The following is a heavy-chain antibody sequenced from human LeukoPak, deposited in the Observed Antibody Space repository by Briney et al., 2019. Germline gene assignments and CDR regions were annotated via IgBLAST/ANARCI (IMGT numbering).Heavy chain of an antibody. CDR1: GYTFTSYY. D-gene: IGHD6-13*01. J-gene: IGHJ3*02. Sequence: ASVKVSCTASGYTFTSYYMHWVRQAPGQGPEWMGIINPSGGSTSYAQKFQGRVTMTRDTSTSTVYMELSSLRSEDTAVYYCARGKDSSSPRNHDAFDIWGQGTMVTVSS. CDR2: INPSGGST. V-gene: IGHV1-46*01. CDR3: ARGKDSSSPRNHDAFDI.